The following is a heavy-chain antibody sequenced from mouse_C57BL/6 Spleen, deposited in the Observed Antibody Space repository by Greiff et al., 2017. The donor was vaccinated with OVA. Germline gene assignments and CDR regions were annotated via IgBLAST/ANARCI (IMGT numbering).Heavy chain of an antibody. CDR3: AKNMDYYGNSWYFDV. V-gene: IGHV2-5*01. Sequence: VQRVESGPGLVQPSQSLSITCTVSGFSLTSYGVHWVRQSPGKGLEWLGVIWRGGSTDYNAAFMSRLSITKDNSKSQVFFKMNSLQADDTAIYYCAKNMDYYGNSWYFDVWGTGTTVTVSS. D-gene: IGHD1-1*01. CDR1: GFSLTSYG. J-gene: IGHJ1*03. CDR2: IWRGGST.